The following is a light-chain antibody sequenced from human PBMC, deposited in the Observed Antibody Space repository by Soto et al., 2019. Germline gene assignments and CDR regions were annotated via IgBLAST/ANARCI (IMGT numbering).Light chain of an antibody. CDR2: GAS. V-gene: IGKV3-15*01. CDR3: QQYNNWPPAIT. Sequence: ESVLTQSPATLSLSPGETATLSCRASQSVRSNLAWYQQKPGQTPRLLISGASTRATDIPARFSGSGSGTEFTLTTSSLQSEDFAAYYCQQYNNWPPAITFGQRRLLEIK. J-gene: IGKJ5*01. CDR1: QSVRSN.